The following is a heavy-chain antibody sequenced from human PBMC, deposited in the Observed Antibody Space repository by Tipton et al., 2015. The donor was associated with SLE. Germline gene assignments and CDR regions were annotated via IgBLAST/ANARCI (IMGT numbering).Heavy chain of an antibody. Sequence: SLRLSCAASGFTFGSYWMSWVRQTPGKGLEWVANMKHDGSEEYYVESVRGRFTISRDNAEESLYLQMDNLRAEDTGLYYCARDSPLHDLWGQGTLVTVST. CDR3: ARDSPLHDL. D-gene: IGHD3-16*02. J-gene: IGHJ5*02. V-gene: IGHV3-7*01. CDR2: MKHDGSEE. CDR1: GFTFGSYW.